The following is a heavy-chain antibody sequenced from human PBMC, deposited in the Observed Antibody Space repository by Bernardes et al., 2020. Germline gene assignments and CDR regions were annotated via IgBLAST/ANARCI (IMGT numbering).Heavy chain of an antibody. D-gene: IGHD6-13*01. V-gene: IGHV4-4*02. Sequence: SETLSLTCAVSGDSISNTNWWSWVLQPPGKGLEWIGEIHHSGNTNYNPSLNSRVSISIHKSKNQFSLTLTSVTAADTAVYYCATSAGYSSNWLLYWGQGSLVSVSS. CDR1: GDSISNTNW. CDR2: IHHSGNT. J-gene: IGHJ4*02. CDR3: ATSAGYSSNWLLY.